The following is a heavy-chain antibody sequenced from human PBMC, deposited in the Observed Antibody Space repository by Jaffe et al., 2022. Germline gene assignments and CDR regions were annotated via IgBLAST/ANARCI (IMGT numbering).Heavy chain of an antibody. D-gene: IGHD6-19*01. V-gene: IGHV3-49*04. Sequence: EVQLVESGGDLVQPGRSLRLSCTASGFTFGDYAVSWVRQAPGEGLEWVGFIKSKAHGGTTDYAASVKGRFTISRDDSKSIAYLQMNSLKTEDTAVYYCTRRLYTSGWYHGGQAFDIWGQGTMVTVS. J-gene: IGHJ3*02. CDR1: GFTFGDYA. CDR2: IKSKAHGGTT. CDR3: TRRLYTSGWYHGGQAFDI.